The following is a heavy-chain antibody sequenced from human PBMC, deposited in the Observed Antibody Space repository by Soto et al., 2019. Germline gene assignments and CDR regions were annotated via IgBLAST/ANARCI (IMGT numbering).Heavy chain of an antibody. V-gene: IGHV4-31*03. CDR3: AAGGGGYCSSSSWGCWFDP. J-gene: IGHJ5*02. Sequence: SETLSLTCTVSGGSISSGGYYWSWIRQHPGKGLEWIGYIYYSGSTYYNPSLKSRVTISVDTSKNQFSLKLSSVTAADTAVYYCAAGGGGYCSSSSWGCWFDPWGQGTLVTVSS. D-gene: IGHD2-2*03. CDR2: IYYSGST. CDR1: GGSISSGGYY.